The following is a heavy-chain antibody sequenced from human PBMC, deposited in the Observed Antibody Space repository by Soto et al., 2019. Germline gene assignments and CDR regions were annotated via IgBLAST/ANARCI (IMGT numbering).Heavy chain of an antibody. Sequence: QVQLVQSGAEVKKPGASVKVSCKASGYTFTSYGISWVRQAPGQGLEWMGWISAYNGNTNYAQKLQGRVTMTTDTSTSTAYMELRSLRSDDTAVYYCARDRAFGEYYYGSGNYYITPYFDYWGQGTLVTVSS. CDR1: GYTFTSYG. J-gene: IGHJ4*02. D-gene: IGHD3-10*01. V-gene: IGHV1-18*01. CDR3: ARDRAFGEYYYGSGNYYITPYFDY. CDR2: ISAYNGNT.